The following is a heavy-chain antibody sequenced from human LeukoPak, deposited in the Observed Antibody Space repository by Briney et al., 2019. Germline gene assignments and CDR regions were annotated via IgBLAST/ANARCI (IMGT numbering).Heavy chain of an antibody. CDR3: ARDRHYGSGSYDY. Sequence: GWSLRLSCVATGLTFRSYRMHWVRPAPGKGLVWVSRINCDGSCTTYAHSVKGRFTNTRNNAKNSLYLQMNSLRAEDTAVDYGARDRHYGSGSYDYWGQGTLVTVSS. D-gene: IGHD3-10*01. CDR2: INCDGSCT. CDR1: GLTFRSYR. J-gene: IGHJ4*02. V-gene: IGHV3-74*01.